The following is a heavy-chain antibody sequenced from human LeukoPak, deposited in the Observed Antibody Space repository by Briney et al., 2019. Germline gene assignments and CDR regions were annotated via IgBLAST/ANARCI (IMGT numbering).Heavy chain of an antibody. V-gene: IGHV3-23*01. Sequence: PGGSLRLSCAASDFNFITYAMSWVRQAPGKGLEWVSTISGVGDATYYADSVKGRFTISRDNSKNTLYPQMNSLRAEDTAVYYCAKHLYSGSYLQAPDYWGQGTLVTVSS. CDR2: ISGVGDAT. CDR3: AKHLYSGSYLQAPDY. D-gene: IGHD1-26*01. J-gene: IGHJ4*02. CDR1: DFNFITYA.